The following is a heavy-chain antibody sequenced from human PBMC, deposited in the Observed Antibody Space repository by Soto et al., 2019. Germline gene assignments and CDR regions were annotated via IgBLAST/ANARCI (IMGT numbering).Heavy chain of an antibody. CDR2: IYASGST. CDR3: PRGGSTWLEYFQH. CDR1: GGSSSSGY. Sequence: PXETLSVPLTVAGGSSSSGYWSWIRQPPGKGLEWIGYIYASGSTNYNPALKSRITISVDTSKNQFSLKLSSVTAADTAVYYCPRGGSTWLEYFQHWGHGTLVTVSP. D-gene: IGHD6-13*01. V-gene: IGHV4-59*01. J-gene: IGHJ1*01.